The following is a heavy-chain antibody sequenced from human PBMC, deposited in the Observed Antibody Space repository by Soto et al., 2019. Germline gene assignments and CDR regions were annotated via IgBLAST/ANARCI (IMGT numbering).Heavy chain of an antibody. J-gene: IGHJ5*02. Sequence: QVQLVESGGGVVQPGMSLRLSCAASGYTFIRYGMHWVRQAPGKGLEWVAVIWYDGSNKYYADSVKGRFTISRDNSTNTVFLQTDSLRVEDTALYYCARDGSGGAWGWFDPWGQGTLFSVSS. CDR3: ARDGSGGAWGWFDP. CDR1: GYTFIRYG. D-gene: IGHD3-10*01. V-gene: IGHV3-33*01. CDR2: IWYDGSNK.